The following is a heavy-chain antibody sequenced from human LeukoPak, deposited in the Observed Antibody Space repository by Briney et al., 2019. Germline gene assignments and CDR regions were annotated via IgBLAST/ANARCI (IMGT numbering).Heavy chain of an antibody. J-gene: IGHJ4*02. V-gene: IGHV4-30-2*01. CDR1: GGSISSGGYS. CDR2: IYHSGST. CDR3: VATQQLVPTAIDY. D-gene: IGHD6-13*01. Sequence: PSETLSLTCAVSGGSISSGGYSWSWIRQPPGKGLEWIGYIYHSGSTYYNPSLKSRVTISVDRSKNQFSLKLTPVTTADTAVYYCVATQQLVPTAIDYWGQGTLVTVSS.